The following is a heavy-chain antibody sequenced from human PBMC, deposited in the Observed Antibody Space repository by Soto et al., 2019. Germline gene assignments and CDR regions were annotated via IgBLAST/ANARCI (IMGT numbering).Heavy chain of an antibody. V-gene: IGHV4-59*08. CDR1: GGSISSYY. CDR3: ARFNWYSDL. Sequence: QVQLQESGPGLVKPSETLSLTCTVSGGSISSYYWSWIRQPPGKGLEWIGYIYYSGSTNYNPALKSRATRAVDTSQNQSPLKLSSVTAADTAVYYCARFNWYSDLWGRGTLVTVSS. J-gene: IGHJ2*01. CDR2: IYYSGST.